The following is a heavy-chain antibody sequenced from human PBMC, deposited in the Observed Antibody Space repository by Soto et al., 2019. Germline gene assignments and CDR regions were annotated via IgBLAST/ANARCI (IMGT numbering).Heavy chain of an antibody. CDR1: SGSLSGY. J-gene: IGHJ4*02. V-gene: IGHV4-34*01. CDR3: ARYGSGSKSGTFDS. Sequence: SETLSLTCAVYSGSLSGYWSWIRQPPGKGLDWIGEINHSGSTNYNPSLMSRVTISVDTSKNQFSLKLNSVTAADTAVYYCARYGSGSKSGTFDSWSQGTLVTVS. D-gene: IGHD3-10*01. CDR2: INHSGST.